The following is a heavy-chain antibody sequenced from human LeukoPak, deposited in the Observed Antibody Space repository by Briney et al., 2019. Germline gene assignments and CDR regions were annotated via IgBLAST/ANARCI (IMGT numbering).Heavy chain of an antibody. CDR2: INHSGST. Sequence: SETLSLTCAVYGGSFSGSNWSSIRHPPRKGLEWIGEINHSGSTNYNPSLKSRVTISVDTSKNQFSLKLSSVTAADTAVYYCARGPGWYYFDYWGQGTLVTVSS. CDR1: GGSFSGSN. V-gene: IGHV4-34*01. D-gene: IGHD6-19*01. J-gene: IGHJ4*02. CDR3: ARGPGWYYFDY.